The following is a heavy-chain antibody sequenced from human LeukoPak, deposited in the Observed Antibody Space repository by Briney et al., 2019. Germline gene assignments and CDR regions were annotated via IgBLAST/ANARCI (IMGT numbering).Heavy chain of an antibody. CDR2: IANSGDNT. D-gene: IGHD1-26*01. Sequence: GGSLRLSCAASGFTFSNSALNWVRQAPGKGLEWVSTIANSGDNTYYADSVKGRFTVSRDNSKTTLYLQMNSLRADDTAVYYCAKGGPTGSNYFDFWGQGTLVTVSS. CDR3: AKGGPTGSNYFDF. J-gene: IGHJ4*02. V-gene: IGHV3-23*01. CDR1: GFTFSNSA.